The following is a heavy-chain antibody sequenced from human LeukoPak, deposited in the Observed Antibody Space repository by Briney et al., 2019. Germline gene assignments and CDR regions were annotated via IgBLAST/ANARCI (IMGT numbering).Heavy chain of an antibody. V-gene: IGHV4-4*07. D-gene: IGHD3-16*01. Sequence: SETLSLTRTVSGGSISSYYWGWIRQPAGKGLEWIGRIYTSGSTNYNPSLKSRVTMSVDTSKNQFSLKLSSVTAADTAVYYCARETSQKGAHYMDVWGKGTTVTISS. CDR3: ARETSQKGAHYMDV. CDR1: GGSISSYY. CDR2: IYTSGST. J-gene: IGHJ6*03.